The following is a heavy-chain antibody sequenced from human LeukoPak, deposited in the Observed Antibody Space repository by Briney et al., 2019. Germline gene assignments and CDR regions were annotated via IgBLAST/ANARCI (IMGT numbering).Heavy chain of an antibody. CDR2: MHYNGNA. CDR1: GGSITSGTYY. Sequence: SETLSLTCTVSGGSITSGTYYWGWIRQPPGRGLEWIGSMHYNGNAYYTPSLKSRVTISVDTSKNQFSLKLSSVTAADTAVYYCASRGRSSSFHAFDIWGQGTMVTVSS. CDR3: ASRGRSSSFHAFDI. J-gene: IGHJ3*02. D-gene: IGHD6-13*01. V-gene: IGHV4-39*01.